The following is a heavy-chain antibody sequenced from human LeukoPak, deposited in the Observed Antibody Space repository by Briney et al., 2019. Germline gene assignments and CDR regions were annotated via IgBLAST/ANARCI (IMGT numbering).Heavy chain of an antibody. Sequence: GGSLTLSCAASGFNFTTHGMNWVRQAPGKGLEWLSSINSSGSYTYYTDSVKGRFTISRDNAKNSLTLQMNSLRAEDTAVYYCARYVRSYYDSEREPFDYWGQGTLVTVSS. J-gene: IGHJ4*02. CDR3: ARYVRSYYDSEREPFDY. D-gene: IGHD1-26*01. CDR2: INSSGSYT. CDR1: GFNFTTHG. V-gene: IGHV3-21*01.